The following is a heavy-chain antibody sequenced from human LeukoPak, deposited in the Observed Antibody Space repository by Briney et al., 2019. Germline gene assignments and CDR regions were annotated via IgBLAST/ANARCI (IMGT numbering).Heavy chain of an antibody. CDR1: GGSISSSSYY. J-gene: IGHJ3*02. D-gene: IGHD3-22*01. CDR3: ARVASSGSDAFDI. V-gene: IGHV4-39*07. CDR2: IYYSGST. Sequence: SETLSLTCTVSGGSISSSSYYWGWIRQPPGKGLEWIGSIYYSGSTNYNPSLKSRVTISVDTSKNQFSLKLSSVIAADTAVYYCARVASSGSDAFDIWGQGTMVTVSS.